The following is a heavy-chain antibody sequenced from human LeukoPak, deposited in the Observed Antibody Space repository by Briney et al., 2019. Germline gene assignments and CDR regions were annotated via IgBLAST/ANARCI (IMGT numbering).Heavy chain of an antibody. CDR2: ISSNGGST. D-gene: IGHD3-22*01. Sequence: GGSLRLSCSASGFTFSSYAMHWVRQAPGKGLEYVSAISSNGGSTYYADSVKGRFTISRDNSKNTLYLQMDSLRAEDTAIYYCAKGSSGGRPYYFDYWGQGTLVTVSS. V-gene: IGHV3-64*04. J-gene: IGHJ4*02. CDR1: GFTFSSYA. CDR3: AKGSSGGRPYYFDY.